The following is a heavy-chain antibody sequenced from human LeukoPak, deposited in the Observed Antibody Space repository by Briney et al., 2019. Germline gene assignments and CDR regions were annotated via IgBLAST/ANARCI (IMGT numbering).Heavy chain of an antibody. V-gene: IGHV4-34*01. CDR2: INHSGNT. D-gene: IGHD2-15*01. CDR1: GGSFSGYY. CDR3: ARGSDIERTHYYYMDV. J-gene: IGHJ6*03. Sequence: SETLSLTCAVYGGSFSGYYWTWIRQPPGKGLEWIGEINHSGNTNYNPSLKNRLTISVDTSKNQFSLSLSSVTAADTAVYYCARGSDIERTHYYYMDVWGKGTTVTASS.